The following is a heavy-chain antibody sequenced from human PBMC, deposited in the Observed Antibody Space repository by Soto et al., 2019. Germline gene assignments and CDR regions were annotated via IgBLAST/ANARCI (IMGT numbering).Heavy chain of an antibody. Sequence: ASVKVSCKASGYTFTSYYMHWVRQAPGQGLEWMGIINPSGGSTSYAQKFQGRVTMTRDTSTSTVYMELSSLRSEDTAVYYCATIDRIAGYRGYAYSSPFDYWGQGTLVTVSS. V-gene: IGHV1-46*01. CDR3: ATIDRIAGYRGYAYSSPFDY. D-gene: IGHD5-12*01. CDR2: INPSGGST. J-gene: IGHJ4*02. CDR1: GYTFTSYY.